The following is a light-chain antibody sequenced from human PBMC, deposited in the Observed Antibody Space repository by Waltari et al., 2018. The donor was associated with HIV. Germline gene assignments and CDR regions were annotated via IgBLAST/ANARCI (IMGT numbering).Light chain of an antibody. J-gene: IGKJ2*01. CDR3: QQYYSTPVT. Sequence: DIVMTQSQASLPVFLGGRSTINCRSGQTLLYTSNNKEYLVWYQQKPGQPPKVLISWASTRESGVPDRFSGSGSGTDFTLTISSLQAEDVAVYYCQQYYSTPVTFGQGTKLEIK. CDR1: QTLLYTSNNKEY. V-gene: IGKV4-1*01. CDR2: WAS.